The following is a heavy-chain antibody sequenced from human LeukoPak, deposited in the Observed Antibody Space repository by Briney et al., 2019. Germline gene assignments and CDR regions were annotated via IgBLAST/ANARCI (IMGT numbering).Heavy chain of an antibody. CDR2: ISGDGGSP. J-gene: IGHJ4*02. Sequence: GGSLRLSCAASGFTFDDYEMHWVRQAPGKGLEWVALISGDGGSPYYGDFVKGRFTISRDNSKKSLYLQMNGVTTEDTALYYCAKDLVRGYRDHSNGRGGDFDFWGQGALVTVSS. V-gene: IGHV3-43*02. D-gene: IGHD4-11*01. CDR3: AKDLVRGYRDHSNGRGGDFDF. CDR1: GFTFDDYE.